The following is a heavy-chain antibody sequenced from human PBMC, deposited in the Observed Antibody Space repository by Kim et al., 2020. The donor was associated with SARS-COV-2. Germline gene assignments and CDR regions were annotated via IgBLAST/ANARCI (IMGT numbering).Heavy chain of an antibody. V-gene: IGHV7-4-1*02. CDR2: VNTITGNC. Sequence: ASVKVSCKASGYTFSNYGMNWVQQVPGQGLEWMGWVNTITGNCTHAQDFTGRFVFSLDTSVSTAYLQITTLRPEDTAVYYCATLYGSGSYYKNDYYTLDVWGQGTTVTVSS. CDR3: ATLYGSGSYYKNDYYTLDV. J-gene: IGHJ6*02. CDR1: GYTFSNYG. D-gene: IGHD3-10*01.